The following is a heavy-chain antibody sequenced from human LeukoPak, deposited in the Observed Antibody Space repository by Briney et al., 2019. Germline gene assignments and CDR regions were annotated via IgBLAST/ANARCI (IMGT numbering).Heavy chain of an antibody. V-gene: IGHV3-21*01. CDR3: ARDPDYYGSGTYFNHYFDY. CDR2: ISRTSTYI. Sequence: GGSLRLSCAASGFTFNYFGMNWVRRAPGKGLEWVSSISRTSTYIYYADSVRGRFIISRDNAKNSLFLQMNSLRDDDTAVYYCARDPDYYGSGTYFNHYFDYWGQGALVTVSS. J-gene: IGHJ4*02. CDR1: GFTFNYFG. D-gene: IGHD3-10*01.